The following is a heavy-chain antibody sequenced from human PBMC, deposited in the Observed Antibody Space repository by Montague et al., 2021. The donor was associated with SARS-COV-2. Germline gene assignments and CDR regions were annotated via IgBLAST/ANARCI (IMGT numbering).Heavy chain of an antibody. D-gene: IGHD3-22*01. J-gene: IGHJ4*02. Sequence: PALVKPTQTLTLTCTFSGFSLSTSGMCVSWIRQPPGKALEWLALIGWDDDKYYSTSLKTRLTISKYTSKNQVVLTMTNMDPVDTATYYCARTMDAGTYYYDSSGYYPFDYWGQGTLVTVSS. CDR2: IGWDDDK. CDR3: ARTMDAGTYYYDSSGYYPFDY. V-gene: IGHV2-70*01. CDR1: GFSLSTSGMC.